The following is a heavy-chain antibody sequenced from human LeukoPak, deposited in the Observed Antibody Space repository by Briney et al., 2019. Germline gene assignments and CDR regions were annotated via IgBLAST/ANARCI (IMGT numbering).Heavy chain of an antibody. Sequence: GGSLRLSCAASGFTFSNYWMHWVRQAPGKGLVWVSRINSDGINTIYADSVKGRFTISRDNAKNTLNLQKDSLRAEDTAVYYCARGRHLYSYAYDYYMDVWGKGTTVTISS. CDR3: ARGRHLYSYAYDYYMDV. CDR2: INSDGINT. CDR1: GFTFSNYW. V-gene: IGHV3-74*01. D-gene: IGHD5-18*01. J-gene: IGHJ6*03.